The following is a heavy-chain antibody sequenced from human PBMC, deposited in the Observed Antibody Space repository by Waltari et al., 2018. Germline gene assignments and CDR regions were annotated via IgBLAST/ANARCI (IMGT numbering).Heavy chain of an antibody. V-gene: IGHV3-23*03. CDR2: SYSGGRT. CDR3: AKDLAGSPVDY. J-gene: IGHJ4*02. CDR1: GFTFSSYA. D-gene: IGHD2-15*01. Sequence: EVQLLESGGGLVQPGGSLRLSCAASGFTFSSYAMSWVRQAPGKGLEWVSVSYSGGRTYYADSVKGRFTISRDNSKNTLYLQMNSLRAEDTAVYYCAKDLAGSPVDYWGQGTLVTVSS.